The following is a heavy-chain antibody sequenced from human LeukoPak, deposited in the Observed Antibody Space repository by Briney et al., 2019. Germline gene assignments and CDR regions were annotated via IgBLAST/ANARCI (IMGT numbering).Heavy chain of an antibody. CDR2: IYYSGST. V-gene: IGHV4-39*07. J-gene: IGHJ4*02. D-gene: IGHD3-10*01. CDR3: ARDYSYPYGSGSYYNHPFDY. CDR1: GGSISIANYF. Sequence: SETLSLTCTVSGGSISIANYFWGWIRQPPGKGLEWIGSIYYSGSTYYNPSLKSRVTISLDTSKNQFSLKLSSVTAADTAVYYCARDYSYPYGSGSYYNHPFDYWGQGTLVTVSS.